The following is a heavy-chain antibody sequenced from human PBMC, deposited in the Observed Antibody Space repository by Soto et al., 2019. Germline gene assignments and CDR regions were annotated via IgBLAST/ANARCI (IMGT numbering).Heavy chain of an antibody. D-gene: IGHD3-9*01. Sequence: EVQLVESGGGLVKPGGSLRLSCAASGFTFSSYSMNWVRQAPGKGLEWVSSISSSSSYIYYADSVKGRFTISRDNAKNSLYLQMNSLRAQDTAVYYCARDLRDIVTGTTVFDYWGQGTLVTVSS. CDR2: ISSSSSYI. V-gene: IGHV3-21*01. CDR1: GFTFSSYS. J-gene: IGHJ4*02. CDR3: ARDLRDIVTGTTVFDY.